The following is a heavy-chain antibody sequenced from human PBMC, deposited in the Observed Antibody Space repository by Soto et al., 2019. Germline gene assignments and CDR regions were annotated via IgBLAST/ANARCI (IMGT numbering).Heavy chain of an antibody. V-gene: IGHV3-30*04. D-gene: IGHD1-26*01. Sequence: QVQLVESGGGVVQPGRSLRLSCAASGFSISTYALHWVRQAPGKGPEWVAIISYNGNNKHYADSVKGRFTISRDNSKNTVDLQMHSLRVEDTAMYYCARRSFPYSGSPLEPWSDALDIWGQGTMVTVSS. CDR2: ISYNGNNK. CDR1: GFSISTYA. CDR3: ARRSFPYSGSPLEPWSDALDI. J-gene: IGHJ3*02.